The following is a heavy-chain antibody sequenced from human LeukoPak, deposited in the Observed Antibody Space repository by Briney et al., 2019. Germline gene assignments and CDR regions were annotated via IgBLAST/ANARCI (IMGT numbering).Heavy chain of an antibody. CDR1: GYTFTSYY. J-gene: IGHJ6*03. CDR2: INPSGGST. D-gene: IGHD4-17*01. Sequence: ASVKVSCKASGYTFTSYYMHWVRQAPGQGLEWMGIINPSGGSTSYAQKFQGRVTMTRDMSTSTVYMELSSLRSEDTAVYYCARGGLQEVTTVTSHRDVYYYYYYMDVWGKGTTVTVSS. CDR3: ARGGLQEVTTVTSHRDVYYYYYYMDV. V-gene: IGHV1-46*01.